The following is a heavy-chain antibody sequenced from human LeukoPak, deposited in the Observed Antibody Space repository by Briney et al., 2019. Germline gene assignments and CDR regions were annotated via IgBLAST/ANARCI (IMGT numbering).Heavy chain of an antibody. V-gene: IGHV3-9*01. CDR1: GFTFDDYA. CDR2: ISWNSGSI. Sequence: PGRSLRLSCAASGFTFDDYAMHWVRQAPGKGLEWVTGISWNSGSIGYADSVKGRFTISRDNAKNSLYLQMNSLGAEDTAVYYCARGKGRITIFGVVRGDYYYGMDVWGQGTTVTVSS. J-gene: IGHJ6*02. D-gene: IGHD3-3*01. CDR3: ARGKGRITIFGVVRGDYYYGMDV.